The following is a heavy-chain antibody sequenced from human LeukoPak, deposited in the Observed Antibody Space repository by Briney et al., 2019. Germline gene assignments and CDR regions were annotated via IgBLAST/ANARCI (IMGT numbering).Heavy chain of an antibody. V-gene: IGHV1-8*01. Sequence: ASVKVSCKASGHTFTSYDINWVRQATGQGLEWMGWMNPNSGNTGYAQKFQGRVTMTRNTSISTAYMELSSLRSEDTAVYYCARGVSSSWYHIDYWGQGTLVTVSS. CDR1: GHTFTSYD. CDR2: MNPNSGNT. J-gene: IGHJ4*02. CDR3: ARGVSSSWYHIDY. D-gene: IGHD6-13*01.